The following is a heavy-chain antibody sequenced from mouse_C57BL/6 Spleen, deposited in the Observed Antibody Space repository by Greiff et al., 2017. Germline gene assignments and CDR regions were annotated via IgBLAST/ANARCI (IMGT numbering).Heavy chain of an antibody. CDR2: IDPSDSET. V-gene: IGHV1-52*01. CDR1: GYTFTSYW. CDR3: ARGPFSYGYFDY. J-gene: IGHJ2*01. Sequence: QVQLQQPGAELVRPGSSVKLSCKASGYTFTSYWMHWVKQRPIQGLEWIGNIDPSDSETHYNQKFKDKATLTVDKSSSTAYMQLSSLTSEDAAVYYCARGPFSYGYFDYWGQGTTLTVSS. D-gene: IGHD1-1*01.